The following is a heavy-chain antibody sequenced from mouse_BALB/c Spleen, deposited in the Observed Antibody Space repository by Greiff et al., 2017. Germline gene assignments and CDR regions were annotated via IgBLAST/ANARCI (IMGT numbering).Heavy chain of an antibody. CDR2: IWAGGST. CDR1: GFSLTSYG. CDR3: ATAYYRYDVYAMDY. D-gene: IGHD2-14*01. V-gene: IGHV2-9*02. J-gene: IGHJ4*01. Sequence: VMLVESGPGLVAPSQSLSITCTVSGFSLTSYGVHWVRQPPGKGLEWLGVIWAGGSTNYNSALMSRLSISKDNSKSQVFLKMNSLQTDDTAMYYCATAYYRYDVYAMDYWGQGTSVTVSS.